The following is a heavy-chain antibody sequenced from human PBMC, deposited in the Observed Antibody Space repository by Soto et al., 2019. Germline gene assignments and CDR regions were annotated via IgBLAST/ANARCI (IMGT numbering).Heavy chain of an antibody. D-gene: IGHD6-19*01. CDR2: IWYDGSYA. Sequence: QVQLVESGGGVVQPGRSLRLSCAASGFTFSIFGMHWVRQAPGKGLEWAAIIWYDGSYAYYADSVRGRFTISRDNSKNTVYLQMNSLRAEDTAVYYCARDKGSSTVVSGISQEGYFDSWGQGTLVTVSS. V-gene: IGHV3-33*01. CDR3: ARDKGSSTVVSGISQEGYFDS. J-gene: IGHJ4*02. CDR1: GFTFSIFG.